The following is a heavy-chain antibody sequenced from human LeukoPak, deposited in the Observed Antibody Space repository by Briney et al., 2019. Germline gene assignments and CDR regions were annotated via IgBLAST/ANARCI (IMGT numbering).Heavy chain of an antibody. V-gene: IGHV3-23*01. CDR1: GFPFSSYA. CDR2: ISDSFRIT. CDR3: ARPIGIQLYYGMDV. D-gene: IGHD5-18*01. Sequence: PGASLRLSCAASGFPFSSYAMSWVRQPPVKGLECISTISDSFRITDDADSVKGRFTISRDNSKNTLYLQMNSLRAEDTAVYYCARPIGIQLYYGMDVWGQGTTVTVSS. J-gene: IGHJ6*02.